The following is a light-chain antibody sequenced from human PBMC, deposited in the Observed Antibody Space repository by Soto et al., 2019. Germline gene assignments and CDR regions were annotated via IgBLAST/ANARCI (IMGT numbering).Light chain of an antibody. Sequence: DIQLTQSPSLLSASVGDRVTITCRASQGISSHLAWYQQKSGKAPKLLMYAASTLQSGVPSRFSGSGSGTEFTLTISSLQHEDFATYYCQQLNSYPLTFGGGTKVEIK. CDR3: QQLNSYPLT. J-gene: IGKJ4*01. CDR1: QGISSH. V-gene: IGKV1-9*01. CDR2: AAS.